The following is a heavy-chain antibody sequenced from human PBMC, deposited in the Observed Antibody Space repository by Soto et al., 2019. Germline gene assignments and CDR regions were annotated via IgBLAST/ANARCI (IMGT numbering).Heavy chain of an antibody. Sequence: SETLSLTCTVSGGSISSYYWSWIRQPPGKGLEWIGYIYYSGSTNYNPSLKSRVTISVDTSKNQFSLKLSSVTAADTAVYYCARQPLMTYNWFDPWGQGTLVTVSS. CDR3: ARQPLMTYNWFDP. CDR2: IYYSGST. V-gene: IGHV4-59*08. CDR1: GGSISSYY. J-gene: IGHJ5*02.